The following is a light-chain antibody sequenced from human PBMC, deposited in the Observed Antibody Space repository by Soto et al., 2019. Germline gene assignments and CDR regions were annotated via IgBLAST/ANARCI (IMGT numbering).Light chain of an antibody. CDR2: VAS. CDR3: QQYNVWTLT. J-gene: IGKJ4*01. CDR1: QSVNSN. V-gene: IGKV3-15*01. Sequence: EIVMTQSPVTLSVSPGDRATLSCRASQSVNSNLAWYQHKPGLTPKLLIYVASTRATGIPARFSGSGSGTEFTLTISSLQSEDFAVYYCQQYNVWTLTFGGGTKVEFK.